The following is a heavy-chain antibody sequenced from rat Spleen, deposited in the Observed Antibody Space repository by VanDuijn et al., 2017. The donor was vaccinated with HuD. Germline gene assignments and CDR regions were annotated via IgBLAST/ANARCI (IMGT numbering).Heavy chain of an antibody. D-gene: IGHD1-6*01. J-gene: IGHJ3*01. CDR1: GFTFIDYY. CDR3: TRLYYGNWFAF. CDR2: ISYDGSST. Sequence: EVQLVESDGGLVQPGRSLKLSCAASGFTFIDYYMAWVRQAPTKGLEWVATISYDGSSTYYRDSVKGRFTISRDNAKSTLYLQMDSLRSEDTATYYCTRLYYGNWFAFWGHGTLVTVSS. V-gene: IGHV5-29*01.